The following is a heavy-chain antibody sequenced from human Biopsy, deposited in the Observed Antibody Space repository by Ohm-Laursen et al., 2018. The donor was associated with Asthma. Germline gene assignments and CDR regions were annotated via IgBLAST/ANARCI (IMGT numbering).Heavy chain of an antibody. CDR3: ARGYSGSDRIVYYYSGLEV. Sequence: GASVKVSCKASGGTFSSYAISWVRQAPGQGLEWMGGIIPIFGIANYAQMFEGRVTITADESTSTAYMELSSLSSEDTAVYYCARGYSGSDRIVYYYSGLEVWGQGTTVTVSS. J-gene: IGHJ6*02. V-gene: IGHV1-69*13. D-gene: IGHD5-12*01. CDR1: GGTFSSYA. CDR2: IIPIFGIA.